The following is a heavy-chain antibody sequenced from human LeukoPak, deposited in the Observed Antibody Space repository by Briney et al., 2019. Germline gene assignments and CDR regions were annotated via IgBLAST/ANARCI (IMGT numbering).Heavy chain of an antibody. CDR2: IAYDGSRA. CDR3: ARYNTEPFDY. V-gene: IGHV3-33*01. CDR1: GVTFSGYG. Sequence: GGFLRLSCAGSGVTFSGYGMHWFRQTPGKGLEWVAVIAYDGSRAFYADAGIDRFSNSRNNSMYTRSMQMNDLRAEITAGDDGARYNTEPFDYWGQGTLVTVSS. D-gene: IGHD1-14*01. J-gene: IGHJ4*02.